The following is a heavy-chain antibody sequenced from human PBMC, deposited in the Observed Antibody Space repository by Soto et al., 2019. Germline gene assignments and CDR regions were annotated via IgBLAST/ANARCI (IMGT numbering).Heavy chain of an antibody. CDR3: ARGPPNWGFDY. CDR1: GYTFTSYD. J-gene: IGHJ4*02. CDR2: MSSNSGDT. V-gene: IGHV1-8*01. Sequence: QVQLVQSGAEIKKPGASVTVSCKASGYTFTSYDINWVRQAPGQGFEWMGWMSSNSGDTGYAQKFQGRVTMTRNTSIRTAYMELSSLRSEDTAIYYCARGPPNWGFDYWGQGTLVTVSS. D-gene: IGHD7-27*01.